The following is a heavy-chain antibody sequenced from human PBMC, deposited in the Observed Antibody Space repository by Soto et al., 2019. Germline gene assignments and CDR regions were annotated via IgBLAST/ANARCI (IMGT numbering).Heavy chain of an antibody. CDR2: ISGSGDTT. D-gene: IGHD3-3*01. J-gene: IGHJ5*02. CDR3: AKLDNFWSGYYNRFDP. V-gene: IGHV3-23*01. CDR1: GFTFRDYA. Sequence: PGGSLRLSCAASGFTFRDYAMSWVRQSPGKGLEWVSAISGSGDTTYYADSVKGRFTISRDNAKNTLYLQMNSLRAEDTAVYHCAKLDNFWSGYYNRFDPWGHGTLVTVSS.